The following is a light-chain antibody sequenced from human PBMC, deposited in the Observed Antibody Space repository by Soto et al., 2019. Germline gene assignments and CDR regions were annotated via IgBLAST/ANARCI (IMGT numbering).Light chain of an antibody. CDR1: QSVSSN. V-gene: IGKV3-15*01. CDR2: GAS. CDR3: QQYNNWPYT. J-gene: IGKJ2*01. Sequence: EIVMTQSPATLSVSPGERAALSCRASQSVSSNFAWYQQKPGQAPRLLIYGASTRATGIPARFSSSGSGTEFTLTISSLQSEDFAVYYCQQYNNWPYTFGQGTKLEI.